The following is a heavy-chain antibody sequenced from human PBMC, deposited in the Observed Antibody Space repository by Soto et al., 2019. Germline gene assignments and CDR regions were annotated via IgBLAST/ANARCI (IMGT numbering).Heavy chain of an antibody. J-gene: IGHJ5*02. V-gene: IGHV4-39*01. Sequence: SETLSLSCTVSGGSISSSSYYWGWIRQPPGKGLEWIGSIYYRGSTYYNPSLKSRVTISVDTSKNQFSLKLSSVTAADTAVCYCGVGSSWNWFDPWGQGTLVTVSS. CDR3: GVGSSWNWFDP. CDR2: IYYRGST. D-gene: IGHD6-13*01. CDR1: GGSISSSSYY.